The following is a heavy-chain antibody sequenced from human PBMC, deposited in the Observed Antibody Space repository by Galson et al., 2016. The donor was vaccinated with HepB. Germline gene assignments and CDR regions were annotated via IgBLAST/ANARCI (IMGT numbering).Heavy chain of an antibody. CDR2: SYHTGTT. D-gene: IGHD4-23*01. J-gene: IGHJ6*02. CDR1: GGSVSSPTW. CDR3: ARRRGGGNRVVGYYYYGMDV. V-gene: IGHV4-4*01. Sequence: ETLSLTCRVSGGSVSSPTWWTWVRQSPGKGLEWIGESYHTGTTNYHPSLRRRVTISVDKSKNQFALRLASVTAADTAVYFCARRRGGGNRVVGYYYYGMDVWGQGTTVTVSS.